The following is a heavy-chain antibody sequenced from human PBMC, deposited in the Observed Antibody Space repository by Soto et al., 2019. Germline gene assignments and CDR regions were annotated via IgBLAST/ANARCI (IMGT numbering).Heavy chain of an antibody. CDR2: ISGSGNSP. CDR1: GFIFGDHV. Sequence: EVQLVESGGRLVQRGGSLRLSCSGSGFIFGDHVMDWVRQAPGKGLEWVAGISGSGNSPFFRDSVKGRFTISRDNSKNTVYLEMKNLRYEDPAMYFCARGTHSYSGSHELDAWCLGTLVTVSS. V-gene: IGHV3-23*04. CDR3: ARGTHSYSGSHELDA. J-gene: IGHJ5*02. D-gene: IGHD1-26*01.